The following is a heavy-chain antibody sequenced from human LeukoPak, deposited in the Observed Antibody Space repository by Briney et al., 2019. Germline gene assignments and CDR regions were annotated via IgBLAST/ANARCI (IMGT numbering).Heavy chain of an antibody. V-gene: IGHV1-8*01. J-gene: IGHJ5*02. Sequence: VASVKVSCKASGYTFTSYDINWVRQATGQGLEWMGWMNPNSGNTGYAQKFRGRVTMTRNTSISTAYMELSSLRSEDTAVYYCASLITTIVVGDPWGQGTLVTVSS. CDR3: ASLITTIVVGDP. D-gene: IGHD3-22*01. CDR2: MNPNSGNT. CDR1: GYTFTSYD.